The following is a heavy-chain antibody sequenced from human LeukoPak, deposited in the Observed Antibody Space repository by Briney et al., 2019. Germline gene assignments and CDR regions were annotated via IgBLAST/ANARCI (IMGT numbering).Heavy chain of an antibody. CDR1: GFTFSINA. CDR2: ISGSGDTT. CDR3: AKDVSGWPNYFGY. Sequence: GGSLRLSCAASGFTFSINAMSWVRQAPGKGLEWVSVISGSGDTTYYAESMKGRFTISRDNSKNTLYLQMDSLRAEDTAVYYCAKDVSGWPNYFGYWGQGTLVTVSS. J-gene: IGHJ4*02. V-gene: IGHV3-23*01. D-gene: IGHD6-19*01.